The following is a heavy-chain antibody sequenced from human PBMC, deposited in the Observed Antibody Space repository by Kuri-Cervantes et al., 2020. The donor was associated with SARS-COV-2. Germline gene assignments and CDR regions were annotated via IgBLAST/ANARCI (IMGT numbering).Heavy chain of an antibody. CDR3: ARDLYFWSGYYYYYYGMDV. CDR2: IYSGGST. V-gene: IGHV3-53*01. D-gene: IGHD3-3*01. J-gene: IGHJ6*02. Sequence: GGSLRLSCAASGFTVSSNYMSWVRQAPGKGLEWVSVIYSGGSTYYADSVKGRFTISRDNSKNTLYLQMNSLRAEDTAVYYCARDLYFWSGYYYYYYGMDVWGQGTTVTVSS. CDR1: GFTVSSNY.